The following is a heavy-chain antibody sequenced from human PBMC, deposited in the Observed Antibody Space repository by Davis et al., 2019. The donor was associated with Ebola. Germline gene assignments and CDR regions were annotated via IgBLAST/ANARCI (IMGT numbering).Heavy chain of an antibody. D-gene: IGHD6-19*01. CDR2: ISGSATST. CDR1: GFTFYRYE. CDR3: YSSDGY. V-gene: IGHV3-48*03. J-gene: IGHJ4*02. Sequence: GESLKISCAASGFTFYRYEMNWVRQAPGKGLEWVSYISGSATSTFYADSVKGRFTISRDNAKTSLDLQMNSLSAEDTAVYYCYSSDGYWGQGTLVTVSS.